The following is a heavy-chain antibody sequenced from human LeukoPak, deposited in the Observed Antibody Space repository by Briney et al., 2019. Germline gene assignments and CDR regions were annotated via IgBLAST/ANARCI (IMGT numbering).Heavy chain of an antibody. CDR2: INHSGST. Sequence: SETLSLTCAVYGGSFSGYYWSWIRQPPGKGLEWIGEINHSGSTNYNPSLKSRVTISVDTSKNQFSLKLSSVTAADTAVYYCARGEVVPAARTAYYFDYWGQGTLVTVSS. D-gene: IGHD2-2*01. V-gene: IGHV4-34*01. CDR3: ARGEVVPAARTAYYFDY. J-gene: IGHJ4*02. CDR1: GGSFSGYY.